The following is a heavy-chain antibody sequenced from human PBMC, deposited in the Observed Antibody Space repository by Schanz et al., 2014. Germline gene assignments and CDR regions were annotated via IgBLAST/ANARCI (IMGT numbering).Heavy chain of an antibody. Sequence: QVQLVQSGAELRKPGTSVKVSCKASGGTFSSYTINWVRHAPGQGLEWMGRFIPILDVGNYAQQFQGRVTFTADKSTSTAYMELSSLRSDDTAVYYCARGGGPEDVFDIWGQGTILTVSS. CDR1: GGTFSSYT. CDR2: FIPILDVG. D-gene: IGHD5-12*01. J-gene: IGHJ3*02. V-gene: IGHV1-69*09. CDR3: ARGGGPEDVFDI.